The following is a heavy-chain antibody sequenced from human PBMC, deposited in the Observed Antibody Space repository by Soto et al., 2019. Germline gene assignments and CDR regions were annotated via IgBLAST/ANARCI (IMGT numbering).Heavy chain of an antibody. CDR1: GFTFSNHY. J-gene: IGHJ4*02. Sequence: QMHLVESGGGLVKPGGSLRLSCEASGFTFSNHYMAWIRQAPGKGLEWVSYISTSGTSTFYADSVKGRFTISRDNAKDSLFLQMNSLRVDDTAVYFCARDGVLFRAGFDSWAQGTLVTVAS. D-gene: IGHD3-3*01. V-gene: IGHV3-11*01. CDR2: ISTSGTST. CDR3: ARDGVLFRAGFDS.